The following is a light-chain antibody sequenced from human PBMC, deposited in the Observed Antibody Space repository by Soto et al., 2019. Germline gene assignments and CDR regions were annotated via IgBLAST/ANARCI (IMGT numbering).Light chain of an antibody. J-gene: IGKJ1*01. Sequence: EIVMTQSPATLSVSPGERATLSCRASQSVSSNLAWYQQKPGQAPRLLIYGASTRATGIPARFSGSGSGTEFSLTISSLQSAAFAVYYCQQYNNWWTFGQGTKVDIK. CDR3: QQYNNWWT. CDR2: GAS. CDR1: QSVSSN. V-gene: IGKV3-15*01.